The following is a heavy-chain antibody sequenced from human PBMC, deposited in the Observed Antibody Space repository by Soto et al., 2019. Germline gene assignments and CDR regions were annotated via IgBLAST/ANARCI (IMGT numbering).Heavy chain of an antibody. CDR2: VYYTRLT. Sequence: PSETLSLTCTVSCLPGFNSTFFWGWIRQHTGLALEWIGCVYYTRLTYYNPSLGGRASISVDMWTNQSLLTLTSLTASATAVFSFATHNWYLGGNFSDPWGRGTSVT. J-gene: IGHJ5*02. V-gene: IGHV4-39*01. CDR1: CLPGFNSTFF. CDR3: ATHNWYLGGNFSDP. D-gene: IGHD1-1*01.